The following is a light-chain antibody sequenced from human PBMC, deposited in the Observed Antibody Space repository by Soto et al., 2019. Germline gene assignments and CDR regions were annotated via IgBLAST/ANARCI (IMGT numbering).Light chain of an antibody. J-gene: IGKJ2*01. CDR3: QQYGNSPYT. Sequence: EIVLTQSPGTLSLSPGERATLSCRASQSVSSAYLAWYKQQPGQAPRVLIFDASSRATGIPDTFSGSGSGTDFPLTISRLEPEDFAVYYCQQYGNSPYTFGQGTKLEIK. CDR1: QSVSSAY. V-gene: IGKV3-20*01. CDR2: DAS.